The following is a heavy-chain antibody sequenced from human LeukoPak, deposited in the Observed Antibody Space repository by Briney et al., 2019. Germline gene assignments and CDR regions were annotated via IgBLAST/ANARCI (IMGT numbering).Heavy chain of an antibody. D-gene: IGHD1-26*01. Sequence: PGGSLRLSCAASGITFSSYSMNWVRQAPGKGLEWVSSISSSSSYIYYADSVKGRFTISRDNAKNSLYLQMNSLRAEDTAVYYCARDPRTSYSGKKLAYFDYWGQGTLVTVSS. J-gene: IGHJ4*02. CDR1: GITFSSYS. CDR3: ARDPRTSYSGKKLAYFDY. CDR2: ISSSSSYI. V-gene: IGHV3-21*01.